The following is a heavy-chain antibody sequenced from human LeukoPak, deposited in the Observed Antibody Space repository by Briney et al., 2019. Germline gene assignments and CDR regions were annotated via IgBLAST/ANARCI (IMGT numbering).Heavy chain of an antibody. J-gene: IGHJ4*02. CDR3: AIAGNSNTNCYRCFAY. CDR1: GFIFRDYH. V-gene: IGHV3-11*01. Sequence: GGSLRLSCAASGFIFRDYHMNWIRQAPGKGLEWVSYISPGGDATYFADSVRGRFTISRDNAKNSLYLQMNSLTAEDAAVYYCAIAGNSNTNCYRCFAYWGQGTLVTVSS. CDR2: ISPGGDAT. D-gene: IGHD2-2*02.